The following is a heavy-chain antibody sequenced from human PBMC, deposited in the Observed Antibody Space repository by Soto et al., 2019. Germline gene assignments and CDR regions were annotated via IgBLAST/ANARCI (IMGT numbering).Heavy chain of an antibody. D-gene: IGHD2-8*01. CDR1: GFMFRNHA. J-gene: IGHJ4*02. Sequence: QVYLVESGGGVVQPGRSLRLSCAASGFMFRNHAMHWVRQAPGKGLDWVAVISFDGGNDFYADSVKGRFTISRDNSRNTMYLQMDSLRPEDTAVYYCARDAVDVTKMVWISPIASWGKGALVTVSS. CDR2: ISFDGGND. V-gene: IGHV3-30-3*01. CDR3: ARDAVDVTKMVWISPIAS.